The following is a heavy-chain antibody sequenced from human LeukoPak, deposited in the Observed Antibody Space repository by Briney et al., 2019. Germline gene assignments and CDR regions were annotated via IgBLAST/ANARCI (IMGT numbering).Heavy chain of an antibody. Sequence: GGPLSLFCAASGFPLRRYRMNWVRQAPGEAREWVSFICSSCSAISYADSVQGRFTTSRDDAKNSLFLQMNSLRAEDTAVYYCAASFGVVIMWYFDYWGQGTLVTVSS. CDR3: AASFGVVIMWYFDY. D-gene: IGHD3-3*01. V-gene: IGHV3-48*01. J-gene: IGHJ4*02. CDR2: ICSSCSAI. CDR1: GFPLRRYR.